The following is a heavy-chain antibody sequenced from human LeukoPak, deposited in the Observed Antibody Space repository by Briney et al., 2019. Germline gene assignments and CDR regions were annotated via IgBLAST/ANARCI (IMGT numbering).Heavy chain of an antibody. CDR1: VLALTIDS. CDR3: AREEGYCSGDSCYPY. CDR2: ISTSSSTI. J-gene: IGHJ4*02. V-gene: IGHV3-48*02. D-gene: IGHD2-15*01. Sequence: GRSLRLSCAASVLALTIDSTNGVRKSPGKGVEWVSYISTSSSTIYYADSVKGRFTTSRHNAKNSLYLQMNSLRDEDTAGYYCAREEGYCSGDSCYPYWGQGALVTVSS.